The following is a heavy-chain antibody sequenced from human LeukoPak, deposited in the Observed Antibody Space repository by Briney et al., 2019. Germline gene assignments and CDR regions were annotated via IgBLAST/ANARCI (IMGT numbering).Heavy chain of an antibody. D-gene: IGHD3/OR15-3a*01. CDR2: ISYDGSNK. J-gene: IGHJ4*02. CDR3: AMGTGPGGQYYFDY. CDR1: GFTFSSYA. V-gene: IGHV3-30*04. Sequence: GGSLRLSCAASGFTFSSYAMHWVRQAPGRGLEWVAVISYDGSNKYYADSVKGRFTISRDNSKNTLYLQMNSLRAEGTAVYYCAMGTGPGGQYYFDYWGQGTLVTGSS.